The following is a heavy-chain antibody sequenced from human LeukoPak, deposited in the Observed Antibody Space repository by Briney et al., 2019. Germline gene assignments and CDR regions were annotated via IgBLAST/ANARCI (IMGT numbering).Heavy chain of an antibody. CDR1: GFTYSSYE. CDR2: ISSSGSTI. J-gene: IGHJ5*02. V-gene: IGHV3-48*03. D-gene: IGHD3-10*01. Sequence: PGGSLRLSCAASGFTYSSYEMNWVRQAPGKGLEWVSYISSSGSTIYYADSVKSRFTISRDNAKNSLYLQMNSLRAEDTAVYYCARDKRITMVRGVITTNWFDPWGQGTLVTVSS. CDR3: ARDKRITMVRGVITTNWFDP.